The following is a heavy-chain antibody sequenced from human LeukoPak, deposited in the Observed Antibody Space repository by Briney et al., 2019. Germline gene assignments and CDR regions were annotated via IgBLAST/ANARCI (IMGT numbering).Heavy chain of an antibody. CDR2: ISAY. CDR3: ARRFNYYDSSGYYEGFYFDY. J-gene: IGHJ4*02. CDR1: GYTFTSYG. V-gene: IGHV1-18*01. D-gene: IGHD3-22*01. Sequence: ASVKVSCKASGYTFTSYGISWVRQAPGQGLEWMGWISAYAQKFQGRVTMTTDTSTSTAYMEVRSLRSHDTAVYYCARRFNYYDSSGYYEGFYFDYWGQGTLVTVSS.